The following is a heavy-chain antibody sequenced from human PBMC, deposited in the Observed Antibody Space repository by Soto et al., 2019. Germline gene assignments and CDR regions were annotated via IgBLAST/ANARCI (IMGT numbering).Heavy chain of an antibody. D-gene: IGHD4-17*01. J-gene: IGHJ3*02. CDR3: ATDDTVMVGADSAFDI. CDR1: GGSFNSHS. CDR2: IIPIFNTS. V-gene: IGHV1-69*18. Sequence: QVQLVQSGADVKKPGSSVRVSCKASGGSFNSHSFSWVRQAPGQGREWVGTIIPIFNTSTYAERFQGRVTITADASTSTAYMDLSSLTSEDSAVYYCATDDTVMVGADSAFDIWGQGTMVTVSS.